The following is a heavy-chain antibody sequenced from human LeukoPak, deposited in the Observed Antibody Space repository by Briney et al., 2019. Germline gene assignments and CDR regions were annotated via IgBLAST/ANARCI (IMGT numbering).Heavy chain of an antibody. CDR1: GFTFSRYS. V-gene: IGHV3-74*01. CDR2: VNSDGSGT. CDR3: AKNRGGSGSYSAFDI. Sequence: PGGSLRLSCAASGFTFSRYSMHWVRQAPGKGLVWVSHVNSDGSGTGYADSVKGRFTISRDNAKNSLYLQMNSLRAEDTALYHCAKNRGGSGSYSAFDIRGQGTMVTVSS. J-gene: IGHJ3*02. D-gene: IGHD3-10*01.